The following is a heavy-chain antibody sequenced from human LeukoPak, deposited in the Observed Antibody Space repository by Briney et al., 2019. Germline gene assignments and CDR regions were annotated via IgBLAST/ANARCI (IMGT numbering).Heavy chain of an antibody. Sequence: GGSLRLSCAASGFTVSNNYMTWFRQAPGKGLEWVSVIYSGGSTDHADSVKGRFSTSRLNSKNTLYHQMNSLRDEDTAMYYCARGARTLSDAFDVWGQGTMVTVSA. CDR2: IYSGGST. J-gene: IGHJ3*01. CDR3: ARGARTLSDAFDV. CDR1: GFTVSNNY. D-gene: IGHD1-14*01. V-gene: IGHV3-53*04.